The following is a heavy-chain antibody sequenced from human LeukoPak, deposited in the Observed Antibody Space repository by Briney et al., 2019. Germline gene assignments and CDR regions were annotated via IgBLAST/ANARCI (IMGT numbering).Heavy chain of an antibody. D-gene: IGHD3-22*01. Sequence: SVKVSCKASGYTFTSCAMNWVRQAPGQGLEWMGGIIPIFGTANYAQKFQGRVTITADESTSTAYMELSSLRSGDTAVYYCSIPYDSSGYYHDYWGQGTLVTVSS. V-gene: IGHV1-69*13. J-gene: IGHJ4*02. CDR2: IIPIFGTA. CDR3: SIPYDSSGYYHDY. CDR1: GYTFTSCA.